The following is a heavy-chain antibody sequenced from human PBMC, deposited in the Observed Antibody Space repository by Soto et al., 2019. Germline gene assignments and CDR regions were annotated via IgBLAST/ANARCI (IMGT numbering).Heavy chain of an antibody. J-gene: IGHJ5*02. CDR3: ARSYYDSAGFAVDP. D-gene: IGHD3-22*01. V-gene: IGHV4-4*08. Sequence: QMQLQASGPGLVKPSETLSLTCNVSGASVSHGYWSWIRQPPGKGREWIGFMYFGGSFNYNPALTSRAPMSWETSKNQFSKKLPSVTASDTAVYYCARSYYDSAGFAVDPWGQGALVTVSS. CDR1: GASVSHGY. CDR2: MYFGGSF.